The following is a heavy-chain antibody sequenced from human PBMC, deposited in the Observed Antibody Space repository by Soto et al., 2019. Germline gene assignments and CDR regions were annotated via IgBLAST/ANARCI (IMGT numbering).Heavy chain of an antibody. CDR1: GGTFSGYY. D-gene: IGHD6-13*01. CDR2: INHSGST. J-gene: IGHJ4*02. V-gene: IGHV4-34*01. Sequence: QVQLQQWGAGLLKPSETLSLTCAVYGGTFSGYYWSWIRQPPGKGLEWIGEINHSGSTNYNPSLKSRVTMXVXTXXNQFALKLSSVTAADTAVYYCAREKPYSSSWYHDYWGQGTLVTVSS. CDR3: AREKPYSSSWYHDY.